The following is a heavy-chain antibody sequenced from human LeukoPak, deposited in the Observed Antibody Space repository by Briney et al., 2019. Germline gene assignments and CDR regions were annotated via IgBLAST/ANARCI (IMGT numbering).Heavy chain of an antibody. CDR3: AVWSGDVVPAAFTFDP. CDR2: ISYSSTII. CDR1: GFTFSDYN. J-gene: IGHJ5*02. Sequence: GGSLRLSCAASGFTFSDYNMNWVRQAPGKGLEWVSYISYSSTIIQYADSVKGRFTISRDNSKNTLYLQMNSLRAEDTAVYYCAVWSGDVVPAAFTFDPWGQGTLVTVSS. D-gene: IGHD2-2*01. V-gene: IGHV3-48*01.